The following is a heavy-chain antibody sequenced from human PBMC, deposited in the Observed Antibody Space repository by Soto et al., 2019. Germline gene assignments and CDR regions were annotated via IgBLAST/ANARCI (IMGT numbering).Heavy chain of an antibody. CDR3: ARSLELWYYFDY. CDR2: INIVTST. CDR1: RGSITTYY. D-gene: IGHD5-18*01. J-gene: IGHJ4*02. Sequence: ETLTHICTVSRGSITTYYWSWIRQPPGKGMERIGYINIVTSTYYIPSLKSRVTIIVDLSNHKFSLKLSCVPAADTPVHYCARSLELWYYFDYWVQGTLVTVSS. V-gene: IGHV4-4*09.